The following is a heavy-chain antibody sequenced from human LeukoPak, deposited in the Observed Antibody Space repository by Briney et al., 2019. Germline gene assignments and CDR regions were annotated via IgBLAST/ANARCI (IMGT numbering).Heavy chain of an antibody. CDR3: ARTTRRGNWFDP. D-gene: IGHD4-11*01. CDR1: GYTFTSYD. Sequence: ASVKVSCKASGYTFTSYDINWVRQATGQGPEWMGWMNPNSGNTGYAQKFQGRVTMTRNTSISTAYMELSSLRSEDTAVYYCARTTRRGNWFDPWGQGTLVTVSS. V-gene: IGHV1-8*01. J-gene: IGHJ5*02. CDR2: MNPNSGNT.